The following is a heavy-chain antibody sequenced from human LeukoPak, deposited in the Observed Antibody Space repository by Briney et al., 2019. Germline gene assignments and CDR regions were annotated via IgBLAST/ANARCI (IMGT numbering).Heavy chain of an antibody. D-gene: IGHD6-19*01. CDR3: AKDFHPGIAVAGTGYFQH. CDR2: ISWDGGST. Sequence: QSGGSMRLSCAASGFTFDDYAMHWLRQAPEKRLEWVSLISWDGGSTYYADSVKGRFTISRDNSKNSLYLQMNSLRAEDTALYYCAKDFHPGIAVAGTGYFQHWGQGTLVTVSS. J-gene: IGHJ1*01. CDR1: GFTFDDYA. V-gene: IGHV3-43D*03.